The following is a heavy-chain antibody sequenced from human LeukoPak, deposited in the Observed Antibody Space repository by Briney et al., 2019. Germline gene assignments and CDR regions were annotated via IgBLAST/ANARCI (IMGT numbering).Heavy chain of an antibody. CDR1: GFTFSNYA. CDR2: IKTKTDGGTT. V-gene: IGHV3-15*01. Sequence: GRSLRLSCAASGFTFSNYAMHWDRQAPGKGLEWVGQIKTKTDGGTTESAATVKGRFTISRDDSKNTLYLQMNSLKIEDTAMYYCTTLYGSGNYYWGQGTLVTVSS. D-gene: IGHD3-10*01. J-gene: IGHJ4*02. CDR3: TTLYGSGNYY.